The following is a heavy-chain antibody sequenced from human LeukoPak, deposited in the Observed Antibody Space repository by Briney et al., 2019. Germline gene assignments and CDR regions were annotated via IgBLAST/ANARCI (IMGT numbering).Heavy chain of an antibody. Sequence: GASVTVSCPASGYTFTGYYMHWVRPAPRQGLEWMGWINPNSGGTNYAKKIQGRVTMTRDTSISTAYMELSRLRSDDTAVYYCARATGSEGYSYGLNYYYVMDVWGQGTTVTVSS. CDR2: INPNSGGT. CDR3: ARATGSEGYSYGLNYYYVMDV. D-gene: IGHD5-18*01. CDR1: GYTFTGYY. V-gene: IGHV1-2*02. J-gene: IGHJ6*02.